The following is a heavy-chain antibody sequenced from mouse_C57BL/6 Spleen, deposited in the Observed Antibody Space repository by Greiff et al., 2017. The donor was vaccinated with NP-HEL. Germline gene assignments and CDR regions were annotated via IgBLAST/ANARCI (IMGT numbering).Heavy chain of an antibody. CDR3: ANYDGFAY. CDR1: GYSFTDYN. Sequence: SGYSFTDYNMHWVKQSNGKSLEWIGVINPNYGTTSYNQKFKGKATLTVDQSSSTAYMQLNSLTSEDSAVYYCANYDGFAYWGQGTLVTVSA. V-gene: IGHV1-39*01. J-gene: IGHJ3*01. D-gene: IGHD1-1*01. CDR2: INPNYGTT.